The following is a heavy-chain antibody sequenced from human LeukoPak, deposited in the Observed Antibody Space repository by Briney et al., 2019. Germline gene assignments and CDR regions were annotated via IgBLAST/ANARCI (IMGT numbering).Heavy chain of an antibody. CDR1: GFTFSSYG. CDR2: ISYDGSNK. J-gene: IGHJ6*04. Sequence: GGSLRLSCAASGFTFSSYGMHWVRQAPGKGLEWVAVISYDGSNKYYADSVKGRFTISRDNSKNTLCLQMNSLRAEDTAVYYCAKDLASTSPGYNYGMDVWGKGTTVTVSS. D-gene: IGHD5-24*01. V-gene: IGHV3-30*18. CDR3: AKDLASTSPGYNYGMDV.